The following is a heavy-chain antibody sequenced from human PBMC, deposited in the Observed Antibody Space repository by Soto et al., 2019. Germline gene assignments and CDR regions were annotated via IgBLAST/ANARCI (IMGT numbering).Heavy chain of an antibody. D-gene: IGHD2-15*01. J-gene: IGHJ4*02. V-gene: IGHV3-23*01. CDR1: GFTFSSYA. CDR3: AKELVVVAACEY. CDR2: ISASGGST. Sequence: EVQLLESGGGLVQPGGSLRLSCAASGFTFSSYAMNWVRQAPGKGLEWVSAISASGGSTYYADSVKGRFTISRDNSRNTLDLQLNSLSGEDTAVYYCAKELVVVAACEYWGQGTLVTVSS.